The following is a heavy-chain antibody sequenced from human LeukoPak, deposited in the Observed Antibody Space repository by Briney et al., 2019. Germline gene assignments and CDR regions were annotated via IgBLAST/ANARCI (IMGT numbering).Heavy chain of an antibody. CDR2: INPNSGGT. V-gene: IGHV1-2*02. CDR1: GYTFTGYY. J-gene: IGHJ5*02. Sequence: ASVKVSCKASGYTFTGYYMHWVRQAPGQGLEWMGWINPNSGGTNYAQKFQGRVTMTRDTSISTAYMELSRLRSDDTAVYYCARDRRTTYNWFDPWGQGTLVTVSS. D-gene: IGHD4-11*01. CDR3: ARDRRTTYNWFDP.